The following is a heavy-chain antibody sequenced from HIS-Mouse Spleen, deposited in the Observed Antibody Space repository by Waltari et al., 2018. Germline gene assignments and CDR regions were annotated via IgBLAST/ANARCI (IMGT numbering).Heavy chain of an antibody. CDR1: GYTFTSYD. V-gene: IGHV1-8*01. CDR2: MNHKRGNT. Sequence: QVQLVQSGAEVKKPGASVKVSCKASGYTFTSYDINWVRQATGQGLEGMGLMNHKRGNTGYAQKVQGRVTMTRNTSISTAYMELSSLRAEDTAVYYCARVYYDFWSGYYYWGQGTLVTVSS. J-gene: IGHJ4*02. D-gene: IGHD3-3*01. CDR3: ARVYYDFWSGYYY.